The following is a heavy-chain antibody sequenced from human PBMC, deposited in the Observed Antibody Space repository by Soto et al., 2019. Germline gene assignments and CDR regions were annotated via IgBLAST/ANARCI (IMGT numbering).Heavy chain of an antibody. V-gene: IGHV4-59*01. CDR2: IYYSGSI. CDR3: ARAWMGDIDY. Sequence: SETLSLTCTVSGGSISSYYWSWIRQPPGKGLEWIGYIYYSGSINYNPSLKSRVTISVDTSKNQFSLKLSSVTAADTAVYYCARAWMGDIDYWGQGTLVTVSS. CDR1: GGSISSYY. D-gene: IGHD1-26*01. J-gene: IGHJ4*02.